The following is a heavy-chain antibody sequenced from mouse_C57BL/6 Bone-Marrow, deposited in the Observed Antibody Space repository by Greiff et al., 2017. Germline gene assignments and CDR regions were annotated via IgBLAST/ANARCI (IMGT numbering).Heavy chain of an antibody. V-gene: IGHV1-26*01. CDR3: ARGHYYAMDY. CDR1: GYTFTDYY. CDR2: INPNNGGT. Sequence: EVQLQQSGPELVKPGASVKISCKASGYTFTDYYMNWVKQSHGKSLEWIGDINPNNGGTSYNQKFKGKATLTVDKSSSTAYMELRSLTSEDSAVYYCARGHYYAMDYWGQGTSVTVSS. J-gene: IGHJ4*01.